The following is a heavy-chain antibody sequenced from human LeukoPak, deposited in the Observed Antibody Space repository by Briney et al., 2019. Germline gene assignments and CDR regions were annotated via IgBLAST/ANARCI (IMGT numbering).Heavy chain of an antibody. J-gene: IGHJ6*02. CDR3: ARVVSVAGPVYYYYYGMDV. D-gene: IGHD6-19*01. CDR1: GGSISSGDYY. CDR2: IYYSGST. Sequence: PSETLSLTCTVSGGSISSGDYYWSWIRQPPGKGLEWIGSIYYSGSTYYNPSLKSRVTISVDTSKNQFSLKLSSVTAADTAVYYCARVVSVAGPVYYYYYGMDVWGQGTTVTVSS. V-gene: IGHV4-39*07.